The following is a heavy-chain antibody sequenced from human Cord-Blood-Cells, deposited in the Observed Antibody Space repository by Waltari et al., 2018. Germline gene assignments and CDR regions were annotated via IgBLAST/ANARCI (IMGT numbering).Heavy chain of an antibody. CDR1: GYTFTGYY. Sequence: QVQLVQSGAEVKKPGASVKVSCKASGYTFTGYYLHWDRQAPGQGLEWMGWINPNSGGTNYAQKFQGRVTMTRDTSISTAYMELSRLRSDDTAVYYCARAFRFYDSSGYYSFDYWGQGTLVTVSS. J-gene: IGHJ4*02. CDR3: ARAFRFYDSSGYYSFDY. CDR2: INPNSGGT. V-gene: IGHV1-2*02. D-gene: IGHD3-22*01.